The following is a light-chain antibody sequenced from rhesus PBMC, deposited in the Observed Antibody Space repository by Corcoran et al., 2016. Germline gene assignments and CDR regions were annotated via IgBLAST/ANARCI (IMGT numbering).Light chain of an antibody. Sequence: DIQMTQSPSSLSASVGDTVTITCRASQSISSWLAWYQQKPGKAPKLLIYKASTLQIGFPSKFSGSGAGTDFTLTISSLQSEDFATYYCQQYSSSPRTFGQGTKVEIK. CDR1: QSISSW. CDR3: QQYSSSPRT. J-gene: IGKJ1*01. CDR2: KAS. V-gene: IGKV1-22*01.